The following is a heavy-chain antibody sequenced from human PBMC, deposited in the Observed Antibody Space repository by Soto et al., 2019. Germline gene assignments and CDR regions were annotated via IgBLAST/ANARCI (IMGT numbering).Heavy chain of an antibody. CDR3: AKIPGSSWYSDY. J-gene: IGHJ4*02. CDR1: GFTFSSYA. CDR2: ISGSGGST. V-gene: IGHV3-23*01. Sequence: GSLRLSCAASGFTFSSYAMSWVRQAPGKGLEWVSAISGSGGSTYYADSVKGRFTISRDNSKNTLYLQMNSLRAEDTAVYYCAKIPGSSWYSDYWGQGTLVTVSS. D-gene: IGHD6-13*01.